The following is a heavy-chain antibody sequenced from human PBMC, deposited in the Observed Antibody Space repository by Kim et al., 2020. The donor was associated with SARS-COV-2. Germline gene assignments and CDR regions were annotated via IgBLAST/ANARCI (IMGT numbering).Heavy chain of an antibody. J-gene: IGHJ4*02. D-gene: IGHD6-13*01. CDR3: ARGQQLVY. V-gene: IGHV3-7*01. CDR2: DGTEE. Sequence: DGTEENYGDSVKGRFSISRDHAKNAVYLQMNSRRVEDTAIYYCARGQQLVYWGQGTLVTVSS.